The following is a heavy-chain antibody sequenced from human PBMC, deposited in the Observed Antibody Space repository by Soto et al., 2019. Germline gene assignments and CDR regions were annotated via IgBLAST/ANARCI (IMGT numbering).Heavy chain of an antibody. CDR3: ARGGVEPLTFVS. CDR2: TSHRGNT. CDR1: GGSVSSGGFS. J-gene: IGHJ4*02. V-gene: IGHV4-30-2*01. Sequence: QLQLQESGSGLVKPSQTLSLTCVVSGGSVSSGGFSWNWFRQPPGKVLEWIGYTSHRGNTYYIPAHKSRVSISMDRSKNPFSLSMRSLTAADTAVYYCARGGVEPLTFVSRGQGTRVTVPS. D-gene: IGHD1-26*01.